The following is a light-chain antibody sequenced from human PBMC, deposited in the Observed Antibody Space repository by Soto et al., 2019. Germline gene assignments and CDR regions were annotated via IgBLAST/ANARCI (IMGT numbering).Light chain of an antibody. Sequence: SYELTQPPSLSVAPGKTAMISCEGDNIGDKSVHWYQQKPGQAPVLVIYSDSDRPSGIPERVSGYNSGNLATLTISRVEAGDEADYYCQVWDSRTDHVIFGGGTKLTVL. V-gene: IGLV3-21*04. CDR1: NIGDKS. CDR2: SDS. J-gene: IGLJ2*01. CDR3: QVWDSRTDHVI.